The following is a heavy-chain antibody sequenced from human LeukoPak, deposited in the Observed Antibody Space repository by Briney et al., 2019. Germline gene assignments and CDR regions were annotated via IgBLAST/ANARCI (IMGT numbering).Heavy chain of an antibody. Sequence: GGSLRLSCGASGFTFSGYSMNWVRQAPGKGLEWVSSISTSSSYIYYADSVKGRFTISRDNAKNSLYLQMNSLRAEDTAVYYCARVLDYYDILTGALYYFDYWGQGTLVTVSS. V-gene: IGHV3-21*01. D-gene: IGHD3-9*01. CDR3: ARVLDYYDILTGALYYFDY. CDR2: ISTSSSYI. CDR1: GFTFSGYS. J-gene: IGHJ4*02.